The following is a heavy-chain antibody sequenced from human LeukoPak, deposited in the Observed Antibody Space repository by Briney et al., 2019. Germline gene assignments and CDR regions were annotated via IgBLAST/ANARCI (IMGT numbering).Heavy chain of an antibody. CDR3: ARDAYGDFDS. J-gene: IGHJ4*02. CDR1: GGSISSYY. V-gene: IGHV4-59*01. Sequence: SETLSLTCTVSGGSISSYYWSWIRQPAGKGLEWIGFIYFTGSTNYNPSLKSRVTISVDRTKSQFSLRLNSVTPADTAVYYCARDAYGDFDSWGQGTLVTVSS. D-gene: IGHD4-17*01. CDR2: IYFTGST.